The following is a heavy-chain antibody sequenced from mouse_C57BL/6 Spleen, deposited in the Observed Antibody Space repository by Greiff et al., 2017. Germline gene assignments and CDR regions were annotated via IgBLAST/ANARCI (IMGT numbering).Heavy chain of an antibody. CDR2: VDPENGDT. Sequence: VQLQQSGAELVRPGASVKLSCTASGFNIKDDYMHWVKQRPEQGLEWIGWVDPENGDTEYASKLPGKATITAATSSNTAYLQLSSLTSEETAVYYCTIITTVVPFFDYWGQGTTLTVSS. CDR1: GFNIKDDY. V-gene: IGHV14-4*01. CDR3: TIITTVVPFFDY. D-gene: IGHD1-1*01. J-gene: IGHJ2*01.